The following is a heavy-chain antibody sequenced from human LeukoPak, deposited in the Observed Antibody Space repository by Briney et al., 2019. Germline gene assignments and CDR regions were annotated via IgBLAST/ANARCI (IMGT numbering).Heavy chain of an antibody. CDR2: ISGSGGST. Sequence: GGSLRLSCAASGFTFSSYAMSWVRQAPGKGLEWVSDISGSGGSTYYADSVKGRFTISRDNSKNTLYLQMNSLRAEDTAVYYCAKDIEEMATIILDYWGQGTLVTVSS. V-gene: IGHV3-23*01. CDR3: AKDIEEMATIILDY. D-gene: IGHD5-24*01. CDR1: GFTFSSYA. J-gene: IGHJ4*02.